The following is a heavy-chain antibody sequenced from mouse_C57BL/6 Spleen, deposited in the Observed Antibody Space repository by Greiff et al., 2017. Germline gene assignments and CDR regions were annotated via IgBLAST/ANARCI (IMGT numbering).Heavy chain of an antibody. CDR2: IYPRDGST. D-gene: IGHD2-4*01. J-gene: IGHJ2*01. V-gene: IGHV1-78*01. Sequence: VKLQESDAELVKPGASVKISCKVSGYTFTDHTIHWMKQRPEQGLEWIGYIYPRDGSTKYNEKFKGKATLTADKSSSTAYMQLNSLTSEDSAVYFCARCDYDYDDFDYWGQGTTLTVSS. CDR1: GYTFTDHT. CDR3: ARCDYDYDDFDY.